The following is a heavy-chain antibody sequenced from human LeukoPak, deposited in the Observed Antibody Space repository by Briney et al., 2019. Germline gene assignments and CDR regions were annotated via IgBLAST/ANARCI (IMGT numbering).Heavy chain of an antibody. CDR2: INSDGSST. CDR1: EFTFSNYW. D-gene: IGHD3-3*02. CDR3: ARGFTIFGVVKDGFDI. V-gene: IGHV3-74*01. J-gene: IGHJ3*02. Sequence: GGSLRLSCAASEFTFSNYWMHWVRQAPGKGLVWVSRINSDGSSTSYADSVKGRFTISRDNAKNTLYPQMNSLRVEDTAVYYCARGFTIFGVVKDGFDIWGQGTTVTVSS.